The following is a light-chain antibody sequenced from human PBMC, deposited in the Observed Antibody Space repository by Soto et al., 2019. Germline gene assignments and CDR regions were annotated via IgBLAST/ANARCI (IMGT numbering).Light chain of an antibody. CDR1: QSVSSSY. V-gene: IGKV3-20*01. Sequence: EIVLTQSPGTLSLSPGERATLSCRASQSVSSSYLAWYQQKPGQAPRLLIYGASSRATGIPDRFSGSGSVTDFTLTISRFEPEDFAVYYCQQYGSSLLTFGGGTKLEIK. CDR3: QQYGSSLLT. CDR2: GAS. J-gene: IGKJ4*01.